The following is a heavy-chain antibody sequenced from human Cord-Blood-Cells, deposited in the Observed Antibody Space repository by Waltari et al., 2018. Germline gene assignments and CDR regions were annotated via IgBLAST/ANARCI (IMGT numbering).Heavy chain of an antibody. CDR3: ARCVGGWCDP. J-gene: IGHJ5*02. D-gene: IGHD2-15*01. Sequence: EVQLVESGGGVVQPGGCLRLSCAASGLTFSSYCMSWVRQAPGKGLEWVGKIREDESEKNYADTVKGRVTISRDTAKNTLYLEMSSLRAEDTAVYYCARCVGGWCDPWGQGTLVTVSS. CDR2: IREDESEK. CDR1: GLTFSSYC. V-gene: IGHV3-7*01.